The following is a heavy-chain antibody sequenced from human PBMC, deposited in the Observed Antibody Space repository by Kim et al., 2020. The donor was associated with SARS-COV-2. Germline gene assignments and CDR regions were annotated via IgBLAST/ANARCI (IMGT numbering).Heavy chain of an antibody. CDR2: MNPNSGNT. CDR3: ARGRYEHIVVVIASLDY. V-gene: IGHV1-8*01. D-gene: IGHD2-21*01. Sequence: ASVKVSCKASGYTFTSYDINWVRQATGQGLEWMGWMNPNSGNTGYAQKFQGRVTMTRNTSISTAYMELSSLRSEDTAVYYCARGRYEHIVVVIASLDYWGQGTLVTVSS. CDR1: GYTFTSYD. J-gene: IGHJ4*02.